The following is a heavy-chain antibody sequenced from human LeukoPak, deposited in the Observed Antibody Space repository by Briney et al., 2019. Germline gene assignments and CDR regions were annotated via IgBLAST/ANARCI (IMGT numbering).Heavy chain of an antibody. CDR2: ISSSSSSI. J-gene: IGHJ3*02. D-gene: IGHD2-2*02. CDR3: ARGHCSTATCYTKDDAFDI. Sequence: GGSLRLSCAASGFTFSSYNMKWVRQAPGKGLEWVSSISSSSSSIYYADSVKGRFTISRDNAKNSLYLQMNSLRAEDTAVYYCARGHCSTATCYTKDDAFDIWGQGTMVTVSS. CDR1: GFTFSSYN. V-gene: IGHV3-21*01.